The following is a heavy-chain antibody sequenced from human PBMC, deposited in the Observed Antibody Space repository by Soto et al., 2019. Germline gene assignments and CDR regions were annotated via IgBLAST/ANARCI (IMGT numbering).Heavy chain of an antibody. CDR3: ARVPSSMVVVPDYGMDV. D-gene: IGHD2-15*01. J-gene: IGHJ6*02. CDR2: ISGKNGNT. V-gene: IGHV1-18*04. CDR1: GYTFISHG. Sequence: QVQLVQSGVEVKKPGASVKVSCKVSGYTFISHGISWVRQAPVQGFEWMGWISGKNGNTNYAQKLQDRVTLITDTSTSTDYMELRSRRSDDTAVYYCARVPSSMVVVPDYGMDVWGQGTTVTVS.